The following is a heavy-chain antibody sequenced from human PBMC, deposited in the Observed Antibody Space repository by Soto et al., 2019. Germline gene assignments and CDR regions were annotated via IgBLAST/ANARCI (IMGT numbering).Heavy chain of an antibody. CDR1: GYTFTSYD. CDR2: MNPNSGNT. CDR3: ARAPTYYDFWSGYYPHYYYYMDV. D-gene: IGHD3-3*01. J-gene: IGHJ6*03. V-gene: IGHV1-8*01. Sequence: ASVKVSCKASGYTFTSYDINWVRQATGQGLEWMGWMNPNSGNTGHAQKFQGRVTMTRNTSISTAYMELSSLRSEDTAVYYCARAPTYYDFWSGYYPHYYYYMDVWGKGTTVTVSS.